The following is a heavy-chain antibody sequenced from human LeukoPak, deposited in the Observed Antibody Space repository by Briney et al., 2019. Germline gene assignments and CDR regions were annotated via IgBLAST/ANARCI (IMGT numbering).Heavy chain of an antibody. CDR3: ARMGRGYSYVARNREYYFDY. V-gene: IGHV5-51*01. Sequence: GESLKISCKGSGYSFTSYWIGWVRQMPGKGLGWMGIIYPGDSDTRYSPSFQGQVTISADKSIRTAYLQWSSLKASDTAMHYCARMGRGYSYVARNREYYFDYWGQGSLVTVSS. CDR2: IYPGDSDT. D-gene: IGHD5-18*01. CDR1: GYSFTSYW. J-gene: IGHJ4*02.